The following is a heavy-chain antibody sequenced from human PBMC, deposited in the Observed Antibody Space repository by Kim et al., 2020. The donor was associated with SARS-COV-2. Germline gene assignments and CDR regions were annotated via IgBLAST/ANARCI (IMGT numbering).Heavy chain of an antibody. CDR1: GYTLTELS. V-gene: IGHV1-24*01. CDR3: ATYPWQWVAPDAFDI. J-gene: IGHJ3*02. D-gene: IGHD6-19*01. CDR2: FDPEDGET. Sequence: ASVKVSCKVSGYTLTELSMHWVRQAPGKGLEWMGGFDPEDGETIYAQKFQGRVTMTEDTSTDTAYMALSSLRSEDTAVYYCATYPWQWVAPDAFDIWGQGTMVTVSS.